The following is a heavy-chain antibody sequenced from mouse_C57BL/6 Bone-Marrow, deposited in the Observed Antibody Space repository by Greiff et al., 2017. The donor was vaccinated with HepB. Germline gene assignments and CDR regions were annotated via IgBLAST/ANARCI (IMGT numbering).Heavy chain of an antibody. CDR2: ISSGSSTI. V-gene: IGHV5-17*01. Sequence: EVQVVESGGGLVKPGGSLKLSCAASGFTFSDYGMHWVRQAPEKGLEWVAYISSGSSTIYYADTVKGRFTISRDNAKNTLFLQMTSLRSEDTAMYYCARHGYDRYFDVWGTGTTVTVSS. CDR1: GFTFSDYG. CDR3: ARHGYDRYFDV. D-gene: IGHD2-2*01. J-gene: IGHJ1*03.